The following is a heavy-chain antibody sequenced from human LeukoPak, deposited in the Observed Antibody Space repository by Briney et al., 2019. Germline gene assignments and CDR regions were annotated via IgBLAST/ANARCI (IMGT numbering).Heavy chain of an antibody. CDR1: GYSFTSYW. J-gene: IGHJ5*02. Sequence: GESLKISCKGSGYSFTSYWIGWVRQMPGKGLEWMGLIYPGASDTRYSPSFQGQVTISADKSIRTAYLQWSSLKASDTAMYYCARQRIAAAGNWFDPWGQGTLVTVSS. CDR2: IYPGASDT. CDR3: ARQRIAAAGNWFDP. D-gene: IGHD6-13*01. V-gene: IGHV5-51*01.